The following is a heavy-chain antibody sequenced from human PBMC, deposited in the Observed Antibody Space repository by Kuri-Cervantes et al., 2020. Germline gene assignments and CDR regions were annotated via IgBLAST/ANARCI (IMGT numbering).Heavy chain of an antibody. J-gene: IGHJ3*02. CDR3: ARDWGIAVAGTKGDAFDI. D-gene: IGHD6-19*01. V-gene: IGHV1-69*13. CDR1: GGTLSSYA. Sequence: SVKVSCKASGGTLSSYAISWVRQAPGQGLEWMGGIIPIFGTANYAQKFQGRVTITADESTSTAYMELSSLRSEDTAVYYCARDWGIAVAGTKGDAFDIWGQGTMVTVSS. CDR2: IIPIFGTA.